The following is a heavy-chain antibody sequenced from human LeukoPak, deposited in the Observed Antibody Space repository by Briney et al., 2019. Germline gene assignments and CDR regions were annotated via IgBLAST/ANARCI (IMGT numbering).Heavy chain of an antibody. Sequence: GGSLRLSCAASGFTFSSYAMHWVRQAPGKGLEWVAVISYDGSNKYYADSVKGRFTISRDNSKNTLYLQMNSLRAEDTAVYYCARDHLRYSSSWCGFDYWGQGTLVTVSS. CDR2: ISYDGSNK. D-gene: IGHD6-13*01. CDR3: ARDHLRYSSSWCGFDY. CDR1: GFTFSSYA. V-gene: IGHV3-30-3*01. J-gene: IGHJ4*02.